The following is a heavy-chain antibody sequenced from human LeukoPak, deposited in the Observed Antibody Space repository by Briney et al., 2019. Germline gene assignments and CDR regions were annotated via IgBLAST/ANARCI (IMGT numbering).Heavy chain of an antibody. Sequence: SETLSLTCNVSGGSISSSSYYWGRIRQPPGTGLEWIGSIYYSGSTYYNPSLKSRVTISVDTSKNQFSLKLSSVTAADTAVYYCARSRVMVRGVINTVDYWGQGTLVTVSS. CDR3: ARSRVMVRGVINTVDY. CDR2: IYYSGST. CDR1: GGSISSSSYY. J-gene: IGHJ4*02. V-gene: IGHV4-39*01. D-gene: IGHD3-10*01.